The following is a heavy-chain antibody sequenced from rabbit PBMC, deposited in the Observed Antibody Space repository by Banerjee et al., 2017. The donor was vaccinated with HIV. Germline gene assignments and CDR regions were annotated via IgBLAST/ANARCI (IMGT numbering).Heavy chain of an antibody. J-gene: IGHJ4*01. V-gene: IGHV1S40*01. Sequence: QSLEESGGDLVKPGASLTLTCTASGFSFSSSYWISWVRQAPGKGLEWIACIYAGSSGRTYYASWAKGRFTISKTSSTTVTLQMTSLTASDTATYFCVRGFAATYHAFNLWGPGTLVTFS. CDR3: VRGFAATYHAFNL. D-gene: IGHD6-1*01. CDR2: IYAGSSGRT. CDR1: GFSFSSSYW.